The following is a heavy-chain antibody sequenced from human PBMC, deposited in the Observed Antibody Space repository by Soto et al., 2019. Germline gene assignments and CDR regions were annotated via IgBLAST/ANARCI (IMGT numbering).Heavy chain of an antibody. CDR3: ARRITMVRGVTVAMFDY. CDR1: SGSISSSNW. CDR2: IYHSGST. V-gene: IGHV4-4*02. D-gene: IGHD3-10*01. J-gene: IGHJ4*02. Sequence: SETLSLTCAVSSGSISSSNWWSWVRQPPGKGLEWIGEIYHSGSTNYNPSLKSRVTISVDKSKNQFSLKLSSVTAADTAVYYCARRITMVRGVTVAMFDYWGQGTLVTVSS.